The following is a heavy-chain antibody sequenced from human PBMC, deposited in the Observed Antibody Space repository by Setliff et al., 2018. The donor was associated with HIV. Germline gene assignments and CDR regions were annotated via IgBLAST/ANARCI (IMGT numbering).Heavy chain of an antibody. CDR2: IYHSGST. D-gene: IGHD2-2*01. J-gene: IGHJ3*01. V-gene: IGHV4-4*02. CDR1: GGSISSSNW. Sequence: SETLSLTCAVSGGSISSSNWWSWVRQPPGKGLEWIGEIYHSGSTDYNPSLKSRVTISVDTSKNQVSLTLSSVTPADTAVYYCARHICGTTACYAVDVWGPGTMVTVSS. CDR3: ARHICGTTACYAVDV.